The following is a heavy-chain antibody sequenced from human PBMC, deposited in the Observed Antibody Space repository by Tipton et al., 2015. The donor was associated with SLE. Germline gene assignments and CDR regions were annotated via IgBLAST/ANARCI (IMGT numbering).Heavy chain of an antibody. CDR1: GGSIGRDY. CDR2: IHYSGTT. CDR3: ARGPIGGGYSGYDTNWFDP. Sequence: TLSLTCTVSGGSIGRDYWSWIRQPPGKGLEWIGYIHYSGTTYYNPSLKSRVTISVDTSKNQFSLKVNSVTAADTARYSCARGPIGGGYSGYDTNWFDPWGQGIGVTVSS. D-gene: IGHD5-12*01. J-gene: IGHJ5*02. V-gene: IGHV4-59*01.